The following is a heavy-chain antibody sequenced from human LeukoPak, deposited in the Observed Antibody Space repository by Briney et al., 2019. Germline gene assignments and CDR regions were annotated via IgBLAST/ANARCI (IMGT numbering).Heavy chain of an antibody. Sequence: PGGSLRLSCAASGFTFSSYEMNWVRQAPGKGLEWVSHISTSGSAKYYADSVKGRFTISRDNAKNSLYPQMNSLRAEDTAVYYCARAYYTSESSTWGQGTLVTVSS. J-gene: IGHJ5*02. D-gene: IGHD3-10*01. CDR1: GFTFSSYE. CDR2: ISTSGSAK. CDR3: ARAYYTSESST. V-gene: IGHV3-48*03.